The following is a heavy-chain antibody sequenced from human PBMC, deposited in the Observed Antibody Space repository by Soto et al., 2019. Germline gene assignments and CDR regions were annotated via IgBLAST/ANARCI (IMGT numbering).Heavy chain of an antibody. J-gene: IGHJ4*02. D-gene: IGHD6-19*01. CDR2: INSDASTT. V-gene: IGHV3-74*01. Sequence: EVQLVESGGGLAQPGGSLRLSGAASGFTFSTSWMHWVRQAAGKGLVWVSRINSDASTTKYADSVKVSFNNSRDDAKNTLYGQMDSLTAEDTAVYLCARGPSGWFGYDYWGQGTLVTVSS. CDR1: GFTFSTSW. CDR3: ARGPSGWFGYDY.